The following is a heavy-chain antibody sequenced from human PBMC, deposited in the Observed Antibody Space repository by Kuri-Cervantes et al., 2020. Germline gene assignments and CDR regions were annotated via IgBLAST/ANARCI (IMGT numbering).Heavy chain of an antibody. CDR1: GFTFSSYA. CDR2: ISGSGGST. Sequence: GGSLRLSCAASGFTFSSYAMSWVRQAPGKGLEWVSAISGSGGSTYYADSVEGRFTISRDNSKNTLYLQMNSLRAEDTAVYYCARTHTLRYYYGMDVWGQGTTVTVSS. CDR3: ARTHTLRYYYGMDV. V-gene: IGHV3-23*01. D-gene: IGHD1-14*01. J-gene: IGHJ6*02.